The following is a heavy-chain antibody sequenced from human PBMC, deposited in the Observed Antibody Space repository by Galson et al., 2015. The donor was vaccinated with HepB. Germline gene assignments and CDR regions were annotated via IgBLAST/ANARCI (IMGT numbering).Heavy chain of an antibody. CDR2: IWYDGSNK. CDR3: ARAASGSGRGDAFDI. J-gene: IGHJ3*02. Sequence: SLRLSCAASGFTFSSYGMHWVRQAPGKGLEWVAVIWYDGSNKYYADSVEGRFTISRDNSKNTLYLQMNSLRAEDTAVYYCARAASGSGRGDAFDIWGQGTMVTVSS. CDR1: GFTFSSYG. D-gene: IGHD1-14*01. V-gene: IGHV3-33*01.